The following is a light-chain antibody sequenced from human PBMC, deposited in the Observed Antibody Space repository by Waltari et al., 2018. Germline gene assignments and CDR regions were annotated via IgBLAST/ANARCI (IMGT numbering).Light chain of an antibody. CDR3: QQYGISPFT. J-gene: IGKJ3*01. CDR1: HGISANS. CDR2: GAS. Sequence: EIVLTQSPDTLSLSPGDRAPLSCRASHGISANSLAWYQQKHGQPPRLLIFGASNWAAGVPDRFTGSGSGTDFTLTISGLEPEDFAVYYCQQYGISPFTFGAGTRVEIK. V-gene: IGKV3-20*01.